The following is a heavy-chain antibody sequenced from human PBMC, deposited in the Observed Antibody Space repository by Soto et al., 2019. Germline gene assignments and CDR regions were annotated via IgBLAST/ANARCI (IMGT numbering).Heavy chain of an antibody. CDR1: GGSLSGYY. CDR3: ARDSTRRGTCDI. D-gene: IGHD2-2*01. CDR2: INHSGST. V-gene: IGHV4-34*01. J-gene: IGHJ3*02. Sequence: KASETLSLTCAVYGGSLSGYYWTWIRQPPGKGLEWIGEINHSGSTNYNPSLKSRVTMSVDTSKNQFSLKLSSVTAADTAVYYCARDSTRRGTCDIWGQGTMVTVSS.